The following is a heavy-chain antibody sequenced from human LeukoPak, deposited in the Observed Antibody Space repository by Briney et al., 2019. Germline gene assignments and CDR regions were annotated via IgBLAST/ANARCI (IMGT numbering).Heavy chain of an antibody. D-gene: IGHD6-13*01. Sequence: GGSVRLSCAASGFKFSSYSMNWVRQAPGKGLEWVSSIRGSRSYIYYTDSVKGRFTISRDNAKNSLYLQLSSLRAEDTAFYYCARDRSNVAATDGWFDPWGQGTLVTVSS. CDR1: GFKFSSYS. V-gene: IGHV3-21*06. CDR2: IRGSRSYI. CDR3: ARDRSNVAATDGWFDP. J-gene: IGHJ5*02.